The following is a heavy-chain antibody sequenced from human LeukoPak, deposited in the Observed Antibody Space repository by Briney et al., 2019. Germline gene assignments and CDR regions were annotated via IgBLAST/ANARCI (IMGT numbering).Heavy chain of an antibody. Sequence: GGSLRLSCAPSGFRFNSYGMSWVRQAPGKGLEWVSGISGSGDRTYYADSVEGRFTISRDNPKNTLYLQMNSLRAEDTAVYYCAKMAYFDRSVKSNPFQHWGQGTLVTVSS. CDR3: AKMAYFDRSVKSNPFQH. CDR2: ISGSGDRT. V-gene: IGHV3-23*01. J-gene: IGHJ1*01. D-gene: IGHD3-22*01. CDR1: GFRFNSYG.